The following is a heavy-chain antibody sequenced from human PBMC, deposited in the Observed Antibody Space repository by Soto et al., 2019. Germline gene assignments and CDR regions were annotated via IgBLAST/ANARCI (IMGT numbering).Heavy chain of an antibody. CDR2: ISGSGGST. Sequence: GSLRLSCAASGFTFSSYAMSWVRQAPGKGLEWVSAISGSGGSTYYADSVKGRFTISRDNSKNTLYLQMNSLRAEDTAVYYCAKDGKNYDFWSGYSNYFDSWGQGTLVTVSS. CDR1: GFTFSSYA. CDR3: AKDGKNYDFWSGYSNYFDS. D-gene: IGHD3-3*01. V-gene: IGHV3-23*01. J-gene: IGHJ4*02.